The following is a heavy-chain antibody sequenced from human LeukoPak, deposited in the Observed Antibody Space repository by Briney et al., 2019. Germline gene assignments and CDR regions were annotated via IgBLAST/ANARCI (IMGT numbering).Heavy chain of an antibody. Sequence: SETLSLTCAVSGGSISRSNWWSWVRQPPGKGLEWIGSISHSGNTYYNPSLKSRVTISGDTAKNHFSLNLSAVTAADTAVYYGARARKYNGNPNWIDLWGQGVLVTVSS. D-gene: IGHD4-23*01. J-gene: IGHJ5*02. CDR2: ISHSGNT. CDR3: ARARKYNGNPNWIDL. CDR1: GGSISRSNW. V-gene: IGHV4-4*02.